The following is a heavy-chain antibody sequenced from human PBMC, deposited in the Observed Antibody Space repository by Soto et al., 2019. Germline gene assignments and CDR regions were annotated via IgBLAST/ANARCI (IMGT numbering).Heavy chain of an antibody. CDR1: GFSFSSYS. CDR2: ISSSSTYT. J-gene: IGHJ6*02. Sequence: EVQLVESGGGLVQRGGSLRLSCAASGFSFSSYSITWVRQAPGKGLEWLSSISSSSTYTYYADSVRGRFTISRDNAKNSVFLQMNSLRAEDTAVYYCARDWDVAVVPAATNYPPYYGLDVWGQGATVTVSS. V-gene: IGHV3-21*01. CDR3: ARDWDVAVVPAATNYPPYYGLDV. D-gene: IGHD2-2*01.